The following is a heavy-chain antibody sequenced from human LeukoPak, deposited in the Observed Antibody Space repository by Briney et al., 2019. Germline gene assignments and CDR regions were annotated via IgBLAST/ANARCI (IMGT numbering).Heavy chain of an antibody. CDR1: GFTFSSYS. V-gene: IGHV3-21*01. D-gene: IGHD4-17*01. Sequence: GGSLRLSCAASGFTFSSYSMNSVRQAPGKGLEWVSSISSSSSYIYYADSVKGRFTISRDNAKNSLYLQMNSLRAEDTAVYYCARVKYGDYPYYFDYWGQGTLVTVSP. CDR3: ARVKYGDYPYYFDY. CDR2: ISSSSSYI. J-gene: IGHJ4*02.